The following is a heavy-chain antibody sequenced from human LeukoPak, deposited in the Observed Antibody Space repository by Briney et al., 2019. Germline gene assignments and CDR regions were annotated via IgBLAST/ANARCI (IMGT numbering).Heavy chain of an antibody. CDR3: ARFVANWNPGGMDV. Sequence: PGGALRLSCVASEFTFSAYGMSWVGQARGRGVEGVSSIIRSGRPIHYNDSLRGRFTISRDTSGNSIYLQMNSLRAEDTAVYYCARFVANWNPGGMDVWGQGTTVIVSS. CDR1: EFTFSAYG. CDR2: IIRSGRPI. J-gene: IGHJ6*02. V-gene: IGHV3-21*01. D-gene: IGHD1-20*01.